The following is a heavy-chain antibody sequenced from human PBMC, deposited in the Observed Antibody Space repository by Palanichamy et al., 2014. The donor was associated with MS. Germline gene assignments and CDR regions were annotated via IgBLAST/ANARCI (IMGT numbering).Heavy chain of an antibody. CDR3: VRRRVATVGAYLFDS. V-gene: IGHV4-59*08. J-gene: IGHJ4*02. CDR2: VHFRGGH. Sequence: QMQLLESGPGLVKPSETLSLTCTVSGGSISDSYWNWIRQSPGKGLEWIGYVHFRGGHQYNPSLESRVTISIDSSKTQFSLRLTSVTAADTALYYCVRRRVATVGAYLFDSWGQGTLVTVSS. D-gene: IGHD5-12*01. CDR1: GGSISDSY.